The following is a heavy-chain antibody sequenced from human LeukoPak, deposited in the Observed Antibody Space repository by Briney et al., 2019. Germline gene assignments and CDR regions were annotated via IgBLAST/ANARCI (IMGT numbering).Heavy chain of an antibody. V-gene: IGHV1-2*06. CDR1: GYTFTGCY. CDR2: ISPNSGGT. CDR3: ARKSMGYCSGGSCYSDAFDI. Sequence: ASVKVSCKASGYTFTGCYMHWVRQAPGQGLEWMGRISPNSGGTNYAQKFQGRVTMTRDTSISTAYMELSRLRSDDTAVYYCARKSMGYCSGGSCYSDAFDIWGQGTMVTVSS. J-gene: IGHJ3*02. D-gene: IGHD2-15*01.